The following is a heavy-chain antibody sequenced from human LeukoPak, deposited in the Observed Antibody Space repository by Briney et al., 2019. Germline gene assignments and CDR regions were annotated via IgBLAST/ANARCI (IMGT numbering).Heavy chain of an antibody. CDR1: GGTFSSYA. D-gene: IGHD2/OR15-2a*01. Sequence: GASVKVSCKASGGTFSSYAIIWVRQAPGQGLEWMGRIIPILGIANYAQKLQGRVTMTTDTSTSTAYMELRSLRSDDTAVYYCARFIVRRFDPWGQGTLVTVSS. CDR2: IIPILGIA. V-gene: IGHV1-69*04. CDR3: ARFIVRRFDP. J-gene: IGHJ5*02.